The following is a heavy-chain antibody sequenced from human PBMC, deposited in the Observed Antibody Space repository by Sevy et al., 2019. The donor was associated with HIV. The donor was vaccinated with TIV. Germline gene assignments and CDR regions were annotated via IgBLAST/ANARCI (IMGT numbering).Heavy chain of an antibody. V-gene: IGHV4-39*01. J-gene: IGHJ4*02. CDR2: IRYSGST. Sequence: SETLSLTRTVSGASISSSGYYWGWIRQPPGKGLEWIASIRYSGSTYYNPSLRGRVTISADASKNQFSLKLNSVTAADTAVYYCAGPILTYRSGWSYYDHWGQGTVVTVSS. D-gene: IGHD6-19*01. CDR3: AGPILTYRSGWSYYDH. CDR1: GASISSSGYY.